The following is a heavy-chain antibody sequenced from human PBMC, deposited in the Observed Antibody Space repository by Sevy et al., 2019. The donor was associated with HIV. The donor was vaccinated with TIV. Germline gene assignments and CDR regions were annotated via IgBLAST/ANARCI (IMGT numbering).Heavy chain of an antibody. CDR2: ISSSSSYI. J-gene: IGHJ3*02. Sequence: GGSLRLSCAASGFTFSSYSMNLVRQAPGKGLEWVSSISSSSSYIYYADSVKGRFTISRDNAKNSLYLQMNSLRAEDTAVYYCAREGFKKGAFDIWGQGTMVTVSS. V-gene: IGHV3-21*01. CDR3: AREGFKKGAFDI. CDR1: GFTFSSYS.